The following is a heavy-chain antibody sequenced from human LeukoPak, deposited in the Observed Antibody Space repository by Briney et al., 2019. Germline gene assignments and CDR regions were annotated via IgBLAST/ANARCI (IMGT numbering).Heavy chain of an antibody. Sequence: SETLSLTCTVSGGSISTYYWSWVRQPPGKGLEWVGYIYSTGSSNYNPSLKSRVTISVDTSKNQFSLKLSSVTAAGTAVYHCARGSTVTTRKFYGMDVWGQGTTVTVSS. D-gene: IGHD4-17*01. CDR1: GGSISTYY. J-gene: IGHJ6*02. CDR2: IYSTGSS. CDR3: ARGSTVTTRKFYGMDV. V-gene: IGHV4-59*01.